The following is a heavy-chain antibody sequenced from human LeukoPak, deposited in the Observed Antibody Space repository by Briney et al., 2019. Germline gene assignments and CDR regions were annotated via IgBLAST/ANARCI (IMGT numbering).Heavy chain of an antibody. CDR2: INPSGGST. Sequence: ASVKVSCKASGYTFTSYGISWVRQAPGQGLEWMGIINPSGGSTSYAQKFQGRVTMTRDMSTSTVYMELSSLRSEDTAVYYCARGGGEWTHDYWGQGTLVTVSS. D-gene: IGHD3-16*01. CDR1: GYTFTSYG. CDR3: ARGGGEWTHDY. V-gene: IGHV1-46*01. J-gene: IGHJ4*02.